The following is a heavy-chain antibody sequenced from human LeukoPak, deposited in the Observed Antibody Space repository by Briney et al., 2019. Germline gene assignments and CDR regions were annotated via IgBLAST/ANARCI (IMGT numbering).Heavy chain of an antibody. J-gene: IGHJ4*02. D-gene: IGHD5-18*01. Sequence: HPGGSLRLSCAASGFKFNDHAMHWIRQVPGKGLEWVSGISWNSASLGYADSVKGRFTISRDNAKNSLYLQMNSLRAEDTALYYCAKGRGYNYGYIFGYFDYWGQGTLVTVSS. CDR2: ISWNSASL. CDR1: GFKFNDHA. CDR3: AKGRGYNYGYIFGYFDY. V-gene: IGHV3-9*01.